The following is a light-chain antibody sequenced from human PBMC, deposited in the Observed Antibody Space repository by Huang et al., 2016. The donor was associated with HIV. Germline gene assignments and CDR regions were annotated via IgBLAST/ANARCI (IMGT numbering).Light chain of an antibody. CDR3: QQYGSSPRT. CDR1: QSVTSRS. J-gene: IGKJ1*01. Sequence: EIVLTQSPGALSLSPGERATLSCRASQSVTSRSLAWYQHKPGQAPRLLIDGASSRATGIPDRFSGSGSGTDFTLTISRLEAEDFVVYYCQQYGSSPRTFGRGTKLEVK. V-gene: IGKV3-20*01. CDR2: GAS.